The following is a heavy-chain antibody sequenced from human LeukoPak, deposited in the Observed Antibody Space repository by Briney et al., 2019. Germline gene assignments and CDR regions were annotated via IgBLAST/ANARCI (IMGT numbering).Heavy chain of an antibody. J-gene: IGHJ6*03. CDR3: ARYEYSSSSPLYYYYYMDV. V-gene: IGHV3-48*04. D-gene: IGHD6-6*01. CDR2: ISSSSSTI. Sequence: GGSLRLSCAASGFTFSSYSMNWVRQAPGKGLEWVSYISSSSSTIYYADSVKGRLTISRDNAKNSLYLQMNSLRAEDTAVYYCARYEYSSSSPLYYYYYMDVWGKGTTVTVSS. CDR1: GFTFSSYS.